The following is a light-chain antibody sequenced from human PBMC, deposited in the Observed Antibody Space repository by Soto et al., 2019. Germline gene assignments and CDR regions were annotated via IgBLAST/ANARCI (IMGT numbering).Light chain of an antibody. CDR2: EVT. J-gene: IGLJ2*01. CDR1: SSDVGGYNY. Sequence: QSALTQPPSASGSLGQSVTISCTGTSSDVGGYNYVSWHQQHPGKAPKVIIYEVTERPPGVPDRFSGSKSGNTASLTVSGLQAEDEADYYCSSFAGGGNPVLLGGGTKVTVL. CDR3: SSFAGGGNPVL. V-gene: IGLV2-8*01.